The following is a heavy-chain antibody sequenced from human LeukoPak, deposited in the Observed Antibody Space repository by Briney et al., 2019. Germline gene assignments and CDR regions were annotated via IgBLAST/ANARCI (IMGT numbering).Heavy chain of an antibody. V-gene: IGHV3-7*01. CDR3: ARDALAVAGNVRDDFDY. J-gene: IGHJ4*02. CDR1: GFTFSSYW. Sequence: RGSLRLSCAASGFTFSSYWMSWVRQAPGKGLEWVANIKQDGSEKYYVDSVKGRFTISRDNAKNSLYLQMNSLRAEDTAVYYCARDALAVAGNVRDDFDYWGQGTLVTVSS. CDR2: IKQDGSEK. D-gene: IGHD6-19*01.